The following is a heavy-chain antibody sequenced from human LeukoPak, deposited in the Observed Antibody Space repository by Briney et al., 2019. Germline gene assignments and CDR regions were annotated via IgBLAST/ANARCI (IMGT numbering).Heavy chain of an antibody. D-gene: IGHD1-14*01. CDR2: INPNSGGT. V-gene: IGHV1-2*02. Sequence: ASVKVSCKASGYTFTDYYMHWVRQAPGQGLEWMGWINPNSGGTNYAQKFQGRVTMTRDTSISTAYMELSRLRSDDTAVYYCARALTRWNQPPYYYYYMDVWGKGTTVTVSS. J-gene: IGHJ6*03. CDR1: GYTFTDYY. CDR3: ARALTRWNQPPYYYYYMDV.